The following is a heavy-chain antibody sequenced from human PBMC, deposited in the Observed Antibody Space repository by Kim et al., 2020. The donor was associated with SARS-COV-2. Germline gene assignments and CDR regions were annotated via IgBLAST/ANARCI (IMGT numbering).Heavy chain of an antibody. CDR3: ANAQTQLTLYDAFDI. Sequence: GGSLRLSCAASGFTFSSYGMHWVRQAPGKGLEWVAVISYDGSNKYYADSVKGRFTISRDNSKNTLYLQMNSLRAEDTAVYYCANAQTQLTLYDAFDIWGQGTMVTVSS. CDR2: ISYDGSNK. D-gene: IGHD6-13*01. V-gene: IGHV3-30*18. CDR1: GFTFSSYG. J-gene: IGHJ3*02.